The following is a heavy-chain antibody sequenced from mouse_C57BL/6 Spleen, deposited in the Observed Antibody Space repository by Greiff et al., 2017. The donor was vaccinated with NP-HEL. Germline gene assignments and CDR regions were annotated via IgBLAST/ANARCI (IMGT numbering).Heavy chain of an antibody. CDR3: ARDYGSSYRSWYFDV. V-gene: IGHV1-55*01. D-gene: IGHD1-1*01. CDR1: GYTFTSYW. CDR2: IYPGSGST. J-gene: IGHJ1*03. Sequence: VQLQQPGAELVKPGASVKMSCKASGYTFTSYWITWVKQRPGQGLEWIGDIYPGSGSTNYNEKFKSKATLTVDTSSSTAYMQLSSLTSEDSAVYYCARDYGSSYRSWYFDVWGTGTTVTVSS.